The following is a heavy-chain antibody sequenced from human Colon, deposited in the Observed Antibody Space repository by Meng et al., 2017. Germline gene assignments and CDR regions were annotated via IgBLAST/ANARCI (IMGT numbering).Heavy chain of an antibody. CDR1: GDSVSRNSAT. V-gene: IGHV6-1*01. Sequence: HQPAPGPVTPLHTPSLPWAHSGDSVSRNSATWNWIRQSPSRGLEWLGRTYYRSKYYNDYALSVKSRITINPDTSKNQFSLQLNSVTPEDTAIYYCARDWGDVRGGFDFWGQGTLVTVSS. CDR3: ARDWGDVRGGFDF. J-gene: IGHJ4*02. CDR2: TYYRSKYYN. D-gene: IGHD3-10*02.